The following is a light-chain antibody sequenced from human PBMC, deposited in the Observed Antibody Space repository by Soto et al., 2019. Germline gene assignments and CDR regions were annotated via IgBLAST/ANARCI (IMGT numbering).Light chain of an antibody. Sequence: EVVMTQSPATLSVSPGVRATLSCRDSQSVSSNLAWYQQKPGQAPRLLIYGASTRATGIPARFSGSVSGTELTHTISSLQSENFAVYYCHHDNNWTPSTFGQVTKVEIK. J-gene: IGKJ1*01. CDR1: QSVSSN. V-gene: IGKV3-15*01. CDR2: GAS. CDR3: HHDNNWTPST.